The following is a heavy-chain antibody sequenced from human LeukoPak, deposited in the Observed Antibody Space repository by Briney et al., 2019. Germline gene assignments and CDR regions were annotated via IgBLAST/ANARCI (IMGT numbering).Heavy chain of an antibody. D-gene: IGHD3-10*01. Sequence: ASVKVSCKASGGTFSSYAISWVRQAPGQGLEWMGVIIPMFSTANYAQKFQGRVTITADESTSTAYMELSSLRSEDMAVYYCAREDPHYGSGSYSDWGQGTLVTVPS. J-gene: IGHJ4*02. CDR2: IIPMFSTA. CDR1: GGTFSSYA. CDR3: AREDPHYGSGSYSD. V-gene: IGHV1-69*01.